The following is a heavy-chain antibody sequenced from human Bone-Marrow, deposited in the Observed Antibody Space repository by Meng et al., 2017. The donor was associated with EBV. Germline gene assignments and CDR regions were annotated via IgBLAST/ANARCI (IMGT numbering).Heavy chain of an antibody. CDR3: ASATNTAMVPTLTY. V-gene: IGHV1-69*01. CDR1: GGTFTNYV. J-gene: IGHJ4*02. D-gene: IGHD5-18*01. Sequence: QVRLVESGAAWKKPGSSVKASCKASGGTFTNYVFGWVRQAPGQRLGWVGGVVPVFGTVHYAQRFQGRLTIIADESSKTVYMELSSLRSEDTAVYYCASATNTAMVPTLTYWGQGTLVTVFS. CDR2: VVPVFGTV.